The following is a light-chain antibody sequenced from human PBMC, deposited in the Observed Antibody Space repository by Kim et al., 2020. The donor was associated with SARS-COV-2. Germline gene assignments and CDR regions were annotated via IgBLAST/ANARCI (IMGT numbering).Light chain of an antibody. CDR3: QQGYTFPLT. J-gene: IGKJ4*01. Sequence: DIQMTQSPSSVSASVGDRVTITCRASQGISSWLTWYQQQPGKAPKRLINVASNLQSGVPPRFSGSGSGTEFTLTITSLQPEDAATYYCQQGYTFPLTFGRGTKLDIK. CDR2: VAS. V-gene: IGKV1-12*01. CDR1: QGISSW.